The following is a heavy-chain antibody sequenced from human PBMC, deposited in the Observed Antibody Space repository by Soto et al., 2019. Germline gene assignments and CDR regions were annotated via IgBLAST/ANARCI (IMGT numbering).Heavy chain of an antibody. CDR1: GFTFSYYW. CDR2: IHSDGSSP. D-gene: IGHD1-26*01. V-gene: IGHV3-74*01. J-gene: IGHJ3*01. Sequence: EVQLVESGGGLVRPGGSLRLSCAASGFTFSYYWMHWVRQAPGKGLVWVSRIHSDGSSPTYADFVKGRFIISRDNARNTVDLQMNSVRVEDTAVYYCARGDRGAFDLWGQGTVVTVSS. CDR3: ARGDRGAFDL.